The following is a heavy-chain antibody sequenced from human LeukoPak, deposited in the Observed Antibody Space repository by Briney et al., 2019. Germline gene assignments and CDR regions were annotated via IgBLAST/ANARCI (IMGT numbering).Heavy chain of an antibody. D-gene: IGHD3-22*01. CDR3: TRIFYYETGGYYPDH. V-gene: IGHV3-15*01. CDR2: IKSKTDGGTT. Sequence: GGSLPLSCAASGFTFSNAWMSWVRQAPGKGLEWVGRIKSKTDGGTTDYAAPVKGRFTISRDDSKNTLYLQMNSLKTEDTAVYYCTRIFYYETGGYYPDHWGQGTLVPLFS. CDR1: GFTFSNAW. J-gene: IGHJ4*02.